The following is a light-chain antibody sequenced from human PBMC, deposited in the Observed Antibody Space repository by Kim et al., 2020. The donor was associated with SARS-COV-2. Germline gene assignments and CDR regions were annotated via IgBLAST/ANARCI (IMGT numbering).Light chain of an antibody. CDR2: WAS. CDR3: LQYYTTPYS. J-gene: IGKJ2*03. V-gene: IGKV4-1*01. CDR1: QSILHSSNNHNY. Sequence: SATINYKSSQSILHSSNNHNYLSWYQQKPGQPPKLLIYWASTRESRVPDRFSGSGSGTDFTLTISRLQAEDVAVYYCLQYYTTPYSFGQGTKLEIK.